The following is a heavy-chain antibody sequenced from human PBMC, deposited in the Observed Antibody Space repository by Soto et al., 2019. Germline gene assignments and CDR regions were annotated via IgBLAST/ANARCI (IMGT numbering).Heavy chain of an antibody. Sequence: EVQLVESGGGLVQPGGSLRLSCAVSGFTVSSNFMSWVRQAPGRGLEWVSVIYRGGNTYYADSVKGRFTISRDNSKNTVYLQMNSLRAEDTAVYYCARERLRLSEWSGDAFDIWGQGTMVTVSS. CDR1: GFTVSSNF. D-gene: IGHD3-3*01. J-gene: IGHJ3*02. CDR3: ARERLRLSEWSGDAFDI. V-gene: IGHV3-53*01. CDR2: IYRGGNT.